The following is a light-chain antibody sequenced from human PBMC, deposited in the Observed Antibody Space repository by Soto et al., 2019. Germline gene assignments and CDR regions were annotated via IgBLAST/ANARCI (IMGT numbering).Light chain of an antibody. J-gene: IGKJ1*01. Sequence: DFQMTQSPSSLSASIGDRVTITCRASQSIRTYLNWYQQKPGKAPQLLIYAASRLQSGVPSRFSGNGSGTDFTLTISSLQPEDFATYYCQQSYSTMATFGQGTKVEIK. V-gene: IGKV1-39*01. CDR3: QQSYSTMAT. CDR2: AAS. CDR1: QSIRTY.